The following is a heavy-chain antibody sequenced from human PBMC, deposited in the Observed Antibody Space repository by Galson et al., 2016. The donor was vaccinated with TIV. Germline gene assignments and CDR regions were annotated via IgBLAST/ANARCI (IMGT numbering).Heavy chain of an antibody. Sequence: SLRLSCAASGFTFSNYALSWVRQAPGKGLEWVSSISGSGVTTFYADSVKGRFTISRDNSKNTLYMQMNSLRAGDTAVYYCSVDADGAYYYDSGDYYWGQGTLVTVSS. J-gene: IGHJ4*02. D-gene: IGHD3-22*01. V-gene: IGHV3-23*01. CDR2: ISGSGVTT. CDR3: SVDADGAYYYDSGDYY. CDR1: GFTFSNYA.